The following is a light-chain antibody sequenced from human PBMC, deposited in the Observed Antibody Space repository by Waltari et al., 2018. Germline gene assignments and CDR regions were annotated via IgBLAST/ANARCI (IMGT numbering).Light chain of an antibody. CDR2: GSS. CDR1: QSVSSN. V-gene: IGKV3-15*01. J-gene: IGKJ2*01. Sequence: EIVMTQSPATLSVSPGERATLSCRASQSVSSNLAWYQQKPGQAPRPLICGSSTRATGIPARFSGSGSGTEFTLTISSLQSEDFAVYYCQQYNNWPPYTFGQGTKLEIK. CDR3: QQYNNWPPYT.